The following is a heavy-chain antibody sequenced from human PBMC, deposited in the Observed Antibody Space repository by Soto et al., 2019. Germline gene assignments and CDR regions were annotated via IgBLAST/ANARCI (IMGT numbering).Heavy chain of an antibody. V-gene: IGHV4-59*01. Sequence: SETLSLTCTLSGAPMSNYYGSWIRQPPGKGLEHIGYVYYTGNTNYNPSLKSRVTISVDTSNNQFSLKLTPVTTADTAIYYCARSGHTFGGVVWGRGILVTVSS. CDR1: GAPMSNYY. CDR2: VYYTGNT. D-gene: IGHD3-16*01. CDR3: ARSGHTFGGVV. J-gene: IGHJ4*02.